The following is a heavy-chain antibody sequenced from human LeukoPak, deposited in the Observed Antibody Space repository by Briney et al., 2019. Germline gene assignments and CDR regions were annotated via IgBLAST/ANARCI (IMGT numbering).Heavy chain of an antibody. V-gene: IGHV4-39*07. CDR3: ARLGAAAGFEGWFDP. J-gene: IGHJ5*02. CDR1: GGSISSSSYY. Sequence: SETLSLTCTVSGGSISSSSYYWGWIRQPPGKGLEWVGSIYYSGSTNYNPSLKSRVTISVDTSKNQFSLKLSSVTAADTAVYYCARLGAAAGFEGWFDPWGQGTLVTVSS. D-gene: IGHD6-13*01. CDR2: IYYSGST.